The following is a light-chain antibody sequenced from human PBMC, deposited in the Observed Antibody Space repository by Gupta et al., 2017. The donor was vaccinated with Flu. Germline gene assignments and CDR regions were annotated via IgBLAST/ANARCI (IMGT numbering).Light chain of an antibody. CDR3: AAWDDSLNGHYV. Sequence: QPPSASGTPGQRVTISCSGTSSNIGSNFVNWYQQVPGTAPKLLIYGNNQRPSGVPDRFSASKFGTSASLAISGLQSEDEADYYCAAWDDSLNGHYVFGTGTKVTVL. V-gene: IGLV1-44*01. CDR1: SSNIGSNF. CDR2: GNN. J-gene: IGLJ1*01.